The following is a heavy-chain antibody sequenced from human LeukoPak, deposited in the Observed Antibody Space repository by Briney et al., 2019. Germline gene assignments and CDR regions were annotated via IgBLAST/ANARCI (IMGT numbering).Heavy chain of an antibody. D-gene: IGHD3-10*01. V-gene: IGHV3-9*01. CDR3: AKGTVLLWFGELYYFDY. CDR2: ISWNSGSI. CDR1: GFTFDDYA. Sequence: GGTLRLSCAASGFTFDDYAMHWVRRAPGKGLEWVSGISWNSGSIGYADSVKGRFTISRDNAKNSLYLQMNSLRAEDTALYYCAKGTVLLWFGELYYFDYWGQGTLVTVSS. J-gene: IGHJ4*02.